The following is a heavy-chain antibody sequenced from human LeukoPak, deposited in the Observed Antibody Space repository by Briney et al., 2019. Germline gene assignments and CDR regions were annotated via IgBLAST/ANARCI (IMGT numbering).Heavy chain of an antibody. Sequence: GESLKISCKGSGYSFTSYWIGWVRQMPGKGLEWMGIIYPGDSDTRYSPSFQGQVTISAGKSISTAYLQWSSLKASDTAMYYCARGYCSSTSCSNNWFDPWGQGTLVTVSS. CDR2: IYPGDSDT. V-gene: IGHV5-51*01. J-gene: IGHJ5*02. CDR1: GYSFTSYW. CDR3: ARGYCSSTSCSNNWFDP. D-gene: IGHD2-2*01.